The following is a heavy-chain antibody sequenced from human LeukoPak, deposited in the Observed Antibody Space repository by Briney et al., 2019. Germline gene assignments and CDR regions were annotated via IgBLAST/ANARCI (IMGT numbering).Heavy chain of an antibody. D-gene: IGHD3-22*01. CDR1: GFTFSNFG. J-gene: IGHJ3*02. CDR2: ISSGGNT. CDR3: ARNDRGAFDI. Sequence: GGSLRLSCAASGFTFSNFGMHWVRQAPGKGLEWVSVISSGGNTYYTDSVKGRFTISRDNSKNTLYLQMSSLRVEDTAVYYCARNDRGAFDIWGQGTMVTVSS. V-gene: IGHV3-53*01.